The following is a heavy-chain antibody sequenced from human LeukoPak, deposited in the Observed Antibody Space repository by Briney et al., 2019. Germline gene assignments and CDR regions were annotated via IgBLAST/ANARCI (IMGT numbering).Heavy chain of an antibody. CDR2: IIPIFGTA. J-gene: IGHJ6*04. CDR1: GGTFSSYA. CDR3: ARDRMPSTNYYGSGSYYYYYGMDV. Sequence: ASVKVSCKASGGTFSSYAISWVRQAPGQGLEWMGGIIPIFGTANYAQKFQGRVTITADKSTSTAYMELSSLRSEDTAVYYCARDRMPSTNYYGSGSYYYYYGMDVWGKGTTVTVSS. D-gene: IGHD3-10*01. V-gene: IGHV1-69*06.